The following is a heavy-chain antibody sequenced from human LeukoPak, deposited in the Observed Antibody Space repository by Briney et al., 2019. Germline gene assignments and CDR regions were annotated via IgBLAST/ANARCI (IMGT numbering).Heavy chain of an antibody. Sequence: GGSLRLSCAASGFTFSSYAMSWVRQAPGKGLEWVSAISGSGGSTYYADSVKGRFTISRDNSKNTLYLQMNSLRAEDTAVYYCTRGGFSGATPDYWGQGTLVTVSS. J-gene: IGHJ4*02. CDR2: ISGSGGST. D-gene: IGHD2-15*01. CDR3: TRGGFSGATPDY. CDR1: GFTFSSYA. V-gene: IGHV3-23*01.